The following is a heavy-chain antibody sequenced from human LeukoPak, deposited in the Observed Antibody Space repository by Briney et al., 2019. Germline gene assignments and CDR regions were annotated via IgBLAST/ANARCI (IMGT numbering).Heavy chain of an antibody. J-gene: IGHJ4*02. D-gene: IGHD4-23*01. Sequence: GGSLRLSCAASGFTFSSYSMNWVRQAPGKGLEWVSSISSSSSNINYADSVKGRFTISRDNAKNSLYLQMNSLRAEDTAVYYCATYGGNSLDYWGQGTLVTVSS. V-gene: IGHV3-21*06. CDR1: GFTFSSYS. CDR2: ISSSSSNI. CDR3: ATYGGNSLDY.